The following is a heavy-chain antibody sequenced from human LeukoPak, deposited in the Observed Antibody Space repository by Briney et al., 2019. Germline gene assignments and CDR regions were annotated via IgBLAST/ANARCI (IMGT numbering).Heavy chain of an antibody. CDR2: ISAYNGNT. Sequence: ASVKVSCKASGYTFTGYYMHWVRQAPGQGLEWMGWISAYNGNTNYAQKLQGRVTMTTDTSTSTAYMELRSLRSDDTAVYYCARVPRGSWYSWMFSGFDYWGQGTLVTVSS. CDR1: GYTFTGYY. V-gene: IGHV1-18*04. CDR3: ARVPRGSWYSWMFSGFDY. J-gene: IGHJ4*02. D-gene: IGHD6-13*01.